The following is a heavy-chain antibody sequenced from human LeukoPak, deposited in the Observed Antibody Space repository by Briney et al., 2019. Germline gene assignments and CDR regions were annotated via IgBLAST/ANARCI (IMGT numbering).Heavy chain of an antibody. CDR3: ASDGGENGDYLPNDAFDI. V-gene: IGHV1-69*05. CDR1: GGTFSSYA. CDR2: IIPIFGTA. Sequence: EASVKVSCKSSGGTFSSYAISWVRQTPGQGLEWMGGIIPIFGTANYAQKFQGRVTITTDESTSTAYMELSSLRSEDTAVYYCASDGGENGDYLPNDAFDIWGQGTMVTVSS. J-gene: IGHJ3*02. D-gene: IGHD4-17*01.